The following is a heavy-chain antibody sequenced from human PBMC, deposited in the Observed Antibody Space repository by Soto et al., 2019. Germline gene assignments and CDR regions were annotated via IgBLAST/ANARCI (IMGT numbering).Heavy chain of an antibody. CDR2: ISAYNGNT. Sequence: EASVKVSCKASGYTFTSYGISWVRQAPGQGLEWMGWISAYNGNTNYAQKLQGRVTMTTDTSTSTAYMELRSLRSDDTAVYYCARDQNRGYSYGYVGYWFDPWGQGTLVTVSS. CDR1: GYTFTSYG. J-gene: IGHJ5*02. D-gene: IGHD5-18*01. V-gene: IGHV1-18*01. CDR3: ARDQNRGYSYGYVGYWFDP.